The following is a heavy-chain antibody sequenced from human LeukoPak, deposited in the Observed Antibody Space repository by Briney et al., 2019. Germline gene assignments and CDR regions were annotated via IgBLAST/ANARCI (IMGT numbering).Heavy chain of an antibody. CDR3: AREKEYYYMDV. J-gene: IGHJ6*04. CDR2: IDHSGRT. D-gene: IGHD3-16*01. CDR1: GYSISSDYY. Sequence: SETLSLTCDVSGYSISSDYYWTWIRQPPGKGLEYIGSIDHSGRTYYNPSLKSRVTISVHTSKNHFSLRLSSVTAADTAVYYCAREKEYYYMDVWGKGTTVSVSS. V-gene: IGHV4-38-2*02.